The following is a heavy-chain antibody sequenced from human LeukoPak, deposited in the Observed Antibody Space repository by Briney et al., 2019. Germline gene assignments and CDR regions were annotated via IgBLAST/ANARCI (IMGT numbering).Heavy chain of an antibody. J-gene: IGHJ6*03. V-gene: IGHV3-23*01. Sequence: PGGSLRLSCAASGFTFSDYAMRWVRQAPGRGLEWVSTVSGSGVSTYYADSVKGRFTISRDNSKSTLSLQINSLRAEDTAIYYCAKAFGNSDDYYYYMDVWGKGTTVTVSS. CDR2: VSGSGVST. D-gene: IGHD4-23*01. CDR3: AKAFGNSDDYYYYMDV. CDR1: GFTFSDYA.